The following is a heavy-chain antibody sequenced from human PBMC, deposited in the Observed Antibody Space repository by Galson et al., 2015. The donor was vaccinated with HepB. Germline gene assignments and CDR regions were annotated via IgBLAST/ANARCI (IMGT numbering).Heavy chain of an antibody. D-gene: IGHD3-22*01. Sequence: SLRLSCAVSGFTVSSHYMSWVRQAPGKGLEWVPVIYSSGSTFYAGSVRGRFSISRDNSKNTVYLQMDSLRAEDTAIYYCARGYYDSSGIFDYWGQGTLVTVSS. V-gene: IGHV3-53*01. CDR1: GFTVSSHY. CDR2: IYSSGST. CDR3: ARGYYDSSGIFDY. J-gene: IGHJ4*02.